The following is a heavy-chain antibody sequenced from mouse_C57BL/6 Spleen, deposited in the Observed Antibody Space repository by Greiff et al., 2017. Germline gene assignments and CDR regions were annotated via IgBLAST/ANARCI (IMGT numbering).Heavy chain of an antibody. J-gene: IGHJ4*01. V-gene: IGHV1-50*01. CDR2: IDPSDSYT. D-gene: IGHD2-5*01. CDR3: ARSDSDYPYYAMDY. Sequence: QVQLQQPGAELVKPGASVKLSCKASGYTFTSYWMQWVKQRPGQGLEWIGEIDPSDSYTNYNQKFKGKATLTVDTSSSTAYMELSSLTSEDSAVYDWARSDSDYPYYAMDYWGQGTLVTVSS. CDR1: GYTFTSYW.